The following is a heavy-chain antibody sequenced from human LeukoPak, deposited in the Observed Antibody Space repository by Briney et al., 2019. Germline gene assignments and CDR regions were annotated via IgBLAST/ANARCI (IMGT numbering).Heavy chain of an antibody. J-gene: IGHJ4*02. CDR3: ARDLGWIQFGD. Sequence: LAGGSLRPSCAASGFTFRMHGMNWVRQAPGKGLEWVSGINPSGDRTYYADSVKGRFTISRDNSKNTVYLQMNSLRAEDTALYFCARDLGWIQFGDWGQGTLVTVSS. CDR2: INPSGDRT. V-gene: IGHV3-23*01. CDR1: GFTFRMHG. D-gene: IGHD5-18*01.